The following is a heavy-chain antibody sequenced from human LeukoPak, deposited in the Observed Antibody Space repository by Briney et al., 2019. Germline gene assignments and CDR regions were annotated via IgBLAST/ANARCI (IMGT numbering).Heavy chain of an antibody. CDR1: GGSISSSSYY. V-gene: IGHV4-39*01. CDR3: ARQKVWWLALFDY. Sequence: SETLSLTCTVSGGSISSSSYYWGWIRQPPGKGLEWIGSIYYSGSTYYNPSLKSRVTISVDTSKNQFSLKLSSVTAADTAVYYCARQKVWWLALFDYWGQGTLVTVSS. D-gene: IGHD2-21*01. CDR2: IYYSGST. J-gene: IGHJ4*02.